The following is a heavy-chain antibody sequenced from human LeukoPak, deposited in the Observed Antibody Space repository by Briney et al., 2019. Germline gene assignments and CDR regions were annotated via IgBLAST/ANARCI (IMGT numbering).Heavy chain of an antibody. V-gene: IGHV4-59*01. CDR2: IYYSGST. CDR1: GGSISSYY. J-gene: IGHJ4*02. CDR3: ARQKSIAAAPLDY. Sequence: SETLSLTCTVSGGSISSYYWSWIRQPPGKGPEWIGYIYYSGSTNYNPSLKSRVTISVDTSKNQFSLKLSSVTAADTAVYYCARQKSIAAAPLDYWGQGTLVTVSS. D-gene: IGHD6-13*01.